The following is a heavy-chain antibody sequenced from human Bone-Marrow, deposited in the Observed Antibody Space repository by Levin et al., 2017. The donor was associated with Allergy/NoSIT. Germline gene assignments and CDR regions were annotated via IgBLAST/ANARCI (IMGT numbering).Heavy chain of an antibody. J-gene: IGHJ6*02. D-gene: IGHD5-12*01. Sequence: LAASVKVSCQTSGYTFTAYHLHWVRQAPGQGLEWMGWININTGATNLAQQFQGRVTMTRDTSLTTAHMELSVLTSDDTATYYCARLSVYSGSRDYHYGLDVWGQGTPVTVSS. CDR3: ARLSVYSGSRDYHYGLDV. CDR1: GYTFTAYH. CDR2: ININTGAT. V-gene: IGHV1-2*03.